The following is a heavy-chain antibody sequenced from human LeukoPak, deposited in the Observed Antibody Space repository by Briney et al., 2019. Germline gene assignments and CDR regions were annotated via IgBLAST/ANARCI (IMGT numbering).Heavy chain of an antibody. J-gene: IGHJ4*02. Sequence: GGSLRLSCAPSGFSFSSYAMSWVRQAPGKGLEWVSAMSSSDDGRYYAASVRGRFTISRDTSRSTLYLQLNSLRAEDAAVYYCAKAPVTSCRGAFCYPFDYWGQGTLVTVSS. D-gene: IGHD2-15*01. CDR1: GFSFSSYA. V-gene: IGHV3-23*01. CDR3: AKAPVTSCRGAFCYPFDY. CDR2: MSSSDDGR.